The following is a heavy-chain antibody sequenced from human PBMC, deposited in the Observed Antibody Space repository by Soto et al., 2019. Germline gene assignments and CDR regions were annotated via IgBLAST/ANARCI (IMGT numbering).Heavy chain of an antibody. V-gene: IGHV3-15*07. Sequence: VQLVESGGGLVKPGGSLRLSCAASGFTFSNAWMNWVRQAPGKGLEWVGRIKSKTDGGTTDYAAPVKGRFTISRDDSKNTLYLQMNSLKTEDTAVYYCTTDPPYSSGWYRDPYYYGMDVWGQGTTVTVSS. J-gene: IGHJ6*02. D-gene: IGHD6-19*01. CDR1: GFTFSNAW. CDR3: TTDPPYSSGWYRDPYYYGMDV. CDR2: IKSKTDGGTT.